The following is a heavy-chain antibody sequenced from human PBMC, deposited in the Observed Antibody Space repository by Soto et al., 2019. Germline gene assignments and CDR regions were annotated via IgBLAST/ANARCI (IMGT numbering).Heavy chain of an antibody. D-gene: IGHD3-22*01. CDR2: IDPSDSYT. Sequence: GESLKISCKGSVYSFTSYWISWVRQMPGKGLEWMGRIDPSDSYTNYSPSFQGHVTISADKSISTAYLQWSSLKASATAMYYCASESYYYDSSGYYHGYFQHWGQGTLVTVS. J-gene: IGHJ1*01. V-gene: IGHV5-10-1*01. CDR1: VYSFTSYW. CDR3: ASESYYYDSSGYYHGYFQH.